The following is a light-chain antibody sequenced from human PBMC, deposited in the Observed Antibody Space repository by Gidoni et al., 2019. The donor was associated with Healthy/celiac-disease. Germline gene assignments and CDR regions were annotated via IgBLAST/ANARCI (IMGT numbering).Light chain of an antibody. Sequence: EIVMTQSPATLSVSPGESATLSCRASQSVSSNLAWYQQKPGQAPRLLIYGASTRATGIPARFSGSGSGTEFTLTISSLQSEDFAVYYCQQYNNWPYTFGQGTKLGIK. CDR2: GAS. CDR1: QSVSSN. J-gene: IGKJ2*01. CDR3: QQYNNWPYT. V-gene: IGKV3-15*01.